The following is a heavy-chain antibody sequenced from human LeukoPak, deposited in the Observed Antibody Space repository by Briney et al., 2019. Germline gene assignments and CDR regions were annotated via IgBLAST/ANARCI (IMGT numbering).Heavy chain of an antibody. V-gene: IGHV3-30-3*01. CDR1: GFTFSSYA. CDR2: ISYDGSNK. J-gene: IGHJ3*02. CDR3: AREMAEKGAFDI. Sequence: GGSLRLSCAASGFTFSSYAMHWVRQAPGKGLEWVAVISYDGSNKYYADSVKGRFTISRDNSKNTLYLQMNSLRAEDTAVYYCAREMAEKGAFDIWGQGTMVTVSS. D-gene: IGHD5-24*01.